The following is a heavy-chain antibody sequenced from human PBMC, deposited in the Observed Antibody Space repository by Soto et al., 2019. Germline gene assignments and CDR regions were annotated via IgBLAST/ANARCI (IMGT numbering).Heavy chain of an antibody. CDR3: ARTRKDYVWGSYRLLDY. D-gene: IGHD3-16*02. CDR2: IHSTGNS. CDR1: GGSISTGDYY. Sequence: PSETLSLTCTVSGGSISTGDYYWSWIRQPPGKGLEWIGYIHSTGNSYYNPSLKSRVAISIDTSKSQMSLKVSAVTAADTAVYYCARTRKDYVWGSYRLLDYWGQGTLVTVSS. V-gene: IGHV4-30-4*01. J-gene: IGHJ4*02.